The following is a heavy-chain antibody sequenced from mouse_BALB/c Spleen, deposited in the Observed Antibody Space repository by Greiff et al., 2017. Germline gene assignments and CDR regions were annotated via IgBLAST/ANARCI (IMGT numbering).Heavy chain of an antibody. CDR2: IRNKANGYTT. J-gene: IGHJ2*01. CDR1: GFTFTDYY. D-gene: IGHD2-2*01. Sequence: EVQLVESGGGLVQPGGSLRLSCATSGFTFTDYYMSWVRQPPGKALEWLGFIRNKANGYTTEYSASVKGRFTISRDNSQSILYLQRNTLRAEDSATYYCARAPIYYGYLDYWGQGTTLTVSS. CDR3: ARAPIYYGYLDY. V-gene: IGHV7-3*02.